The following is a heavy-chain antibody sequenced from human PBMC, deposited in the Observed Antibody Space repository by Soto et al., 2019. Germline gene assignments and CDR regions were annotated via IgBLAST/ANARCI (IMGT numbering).Heavy chain of an antibody. CDR2: MNPNSGNT. CDR1: GYTFTSYD. Sequence: QVPLVQSGAEVKKPGASVKVSCKTSGYTFTSYDIHWVRQATGQGPEWMGWMNPNSGNTVYAQKFQGRITMTRNTSMSTAYMELSSLRPEDTAVYYCARTRFGAVAGTWGQGTLVTVSS. D-gene: IGHD6-19*01. J-gene: IGHJ5*02. CDR3: ARTRFGAVAGT. V-gene: IGHV1-8*01.